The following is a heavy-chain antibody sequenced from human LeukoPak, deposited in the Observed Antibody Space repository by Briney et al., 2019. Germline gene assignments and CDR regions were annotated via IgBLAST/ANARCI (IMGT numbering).Heavy chain of an antibody. CDR1: GFTFSSYA. D-gene: IGHD3-10*01. CDR2: ISGSGGST. Sequence: QPGGSLRLSCAVSGFTFSSYAMSWVRQAPGKGLEWVSAISGSGGSTYYADSVKGRFTISRDNSENTLYLQMNSLRAEDTAVYYCAKVSRDYYYGSPVGYFDYWGQGTLVTVSS. V-gene: IGHV3-23*01. J-gene: IGHJ4*02. CDR3: AKVSRDYYYGSPVGYFDY.